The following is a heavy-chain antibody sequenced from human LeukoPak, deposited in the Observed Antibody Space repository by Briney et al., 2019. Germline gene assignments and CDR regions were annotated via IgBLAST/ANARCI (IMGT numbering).Heavy chain of an antibody. J-gene: IGHJ6*02. D-gene: IGHD3-10*01. CDR3: ARDSMAGSGSSPYYYGMDV. V-gene: IGHV1-2*04. CDR2: INPNSGGT. CDR1: GYTFTGYY. Sequence: ASVKVSCKASGYTFTGYYMHWVRQAPGQGLEWMGWINPNSGGTNYAQKLQGWVTTTRDTSISTAYMELSRLRSDDTAVYYCARDSMAGSGSSPYYYGMDVWGQGTTVTVPS.